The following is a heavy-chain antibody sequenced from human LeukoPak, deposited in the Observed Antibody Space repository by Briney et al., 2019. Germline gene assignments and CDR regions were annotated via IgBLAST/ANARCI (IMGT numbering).Heavy chain of an antibody. V-gene: IGHV2-5*01. CDR3: ARPNEGDAFDI. Sequence: SGPTLVNPTQTLTLTCTSSGFSLSTSGVGVGWIRQPPGKALEWLALIYWNDDKRYSPSLRSRLTITKDTSKNQVVLTMTNMDPVDTATYYCARPNEGDAFDIWGQGTMVTVSS. J-gene: IGHJ3*02. CDR1: GFSLSTSGVG. D-gene: IGHD1-1*01. CDR2: IYWNDDK.